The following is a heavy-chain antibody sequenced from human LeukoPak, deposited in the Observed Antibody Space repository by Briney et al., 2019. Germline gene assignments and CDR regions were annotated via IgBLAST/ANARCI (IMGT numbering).Heavy chain of an antibody. CDR3: ARESRTWIQLWLLDY. V-gene: IGHV3-48*03. D-gene: IGHD5-18*01. CDR1: GFTFSSYE. J-gene: IGHJ4*02. CDR2: ISSSGSTI. Sequence: GGSLRLSCAASGFTFSSYEMNWVRQAPGKGLEWVSYISSSGSTIYYADSVKGRLTISRDNAKNSLYLQMNSPRAEDTAVYYCARESRTWIQLWLLDYWGQGTLVTVSS.